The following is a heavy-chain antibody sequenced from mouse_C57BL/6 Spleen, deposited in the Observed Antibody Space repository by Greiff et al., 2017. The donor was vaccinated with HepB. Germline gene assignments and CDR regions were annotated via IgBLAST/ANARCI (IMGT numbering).Heavy chain of an antibody. CDR1: GFTFSDYY. CDR3: ARQNDYYGSSDWYFDV. D-gene: IGHD1-1*01. V-gene: IGHV5-12*01. CDR2: ISNGGGST. J-gene: IGHJ1*03. Sequence: EVKLVESGGGLVQPGGSLKLSCAASGFTFSDYYMYWVRQTPEKRLEWVAYISNGGGSTYYPDTVKGRFTISRDNAKNTLYLQMSRLKSEDTAMYYCARQNDYYGSSDWYFDVWGTGTTVTVSS.